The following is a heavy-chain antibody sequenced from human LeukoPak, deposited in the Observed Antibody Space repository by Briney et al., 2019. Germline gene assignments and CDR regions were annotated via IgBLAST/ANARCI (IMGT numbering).Heavy chain of an antibody. J-gene: IGHJ4*02. CDR3: ARRSSSYYFDY. V-gene: IGHV4-39*01. CDR2: IYYSGST. CDR1: GGSITSSTYY. Sequence: KPSETLSLTCTVSGGSITSSTYYWGWIRQPPGKGLEWIGSIYYSGSTFYNPSLKSRFTISVDTSKNQFSLKLTSVTAADTAVYYCARRSSSYYFDYWGQGTLVTVSS.